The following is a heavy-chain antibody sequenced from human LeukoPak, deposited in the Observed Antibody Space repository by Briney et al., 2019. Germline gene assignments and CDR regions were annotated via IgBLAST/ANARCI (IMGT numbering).Heavy chain of an antibody. CDR3: ASREGGNRWGAIDY. D-gene: IGHD4-23*01. CDR1: RVTSRSNA. V-gene: IGHV1-69*01. CDR2: IIPIFGTA. J-gene: IGHJ4*02. Sequence: GSSVKVSCKASRVTSRSNAIRSVRQAPGQGLEWMGGIIPIFGTANYAQKFQGRVTITADESTSTAYMELSSLSSEPTTVSCIASREGGNRWGAIDYWGQGTLVTVSS.